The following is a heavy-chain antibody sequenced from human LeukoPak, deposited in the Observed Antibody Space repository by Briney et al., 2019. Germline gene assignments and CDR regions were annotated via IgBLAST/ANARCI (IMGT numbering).Heavy chain of an antibody. Sequence: GGSLRLSCAASGFTFSSYGMHWVRQAPGKGLEWVAFIRYDGSNKYYADSVKGRFTISRDNSKNTLYLQMNSLRAEDTAVYYCARGGYRYGHNYFDPWGQGTLVTVSS. D-gene: IGHD5-18*01. V-gene: IGHV3-30*02. CDR1: GFTFSSYG. J-gene: IGHJ5*02. CDR2: IRYDGSNK. CDR3: ARGGYRYGHNYFDP.